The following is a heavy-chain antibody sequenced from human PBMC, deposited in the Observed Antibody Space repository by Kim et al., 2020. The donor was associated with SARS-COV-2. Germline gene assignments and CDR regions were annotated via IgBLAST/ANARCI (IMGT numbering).Heavy chain of an antibody. J-gene: IGHJ4*02. Sequence: ILYRDSVRGRFTISRDNAKNSLYLQMNSLRDEDTAVYYCARGINHAFDYWGQAILVAVSS. CDR2: I. CDR3: ARGINHAFDY. V-gene: IGHV3-48*02.